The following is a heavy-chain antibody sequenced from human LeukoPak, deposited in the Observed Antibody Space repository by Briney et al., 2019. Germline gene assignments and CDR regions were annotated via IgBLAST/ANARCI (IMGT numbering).Heavy chain of an antibody. CDR1: GFTFSSYW. D-gene: IGHD6-19*01. V-gene: IGHV3-7*01. Sequence: GGSLRLSCAASGFTFSSYWMSWVRQAPGKWLEWVANIKQDGSEKYYVDSVKGRFTISRDNAKNSLYLQMNSLRAEDTAVYYCARDGAVAGPFFDYWGQGTLVTVSS. J-gene: IGHJ4*02. CDR3: ARDGAVAGPFFDY. CDR2: IKQDGSEK.